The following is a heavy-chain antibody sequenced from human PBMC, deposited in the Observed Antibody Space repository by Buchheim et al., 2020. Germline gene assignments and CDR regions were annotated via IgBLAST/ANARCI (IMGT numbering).Heavy chain of an antibody. V-gene: IGHV3-74*01. CDR2: INTDGSST. D-gene: IGHD2-8*01. Sequence: EVQLVESGGGLVQPGGSLRLSCAASGFTFSSYWMHWVRQGPGKGLVWVSRINTDGSSTNYADSVKGRFTISRDNARNTLYLQMNSLRAEDTAVYYCAKGRVYGTLIYYGMDVWGQGTT. CDR1: GFTFSSYW. CDR3: AKGRVYGTLIYYGMDV. J-gene: IGHJ6*02.